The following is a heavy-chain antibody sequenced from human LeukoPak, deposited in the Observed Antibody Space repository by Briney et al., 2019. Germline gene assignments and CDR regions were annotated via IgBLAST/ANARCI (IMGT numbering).Heavy chain of an antibody. D-gene: IGHD3-3*01. J-gene: IGHJ5*02. Sequence: GGSLRLSCAASGFTFSNYAMSWVRQAPGKGLEWVSGISGSGGSTYYADSVKGRLTISRDNSKNTLYLQMDSLRAEDTAVYYCAKESRITIFGVATRDNWFDPWGQGTLDTVSS. CDR2: ISGSGGST. V-gene: IGHV3-23*01. CDR3: AKESRITIFGVATRDNWFDP. CDR1: GFTFSNYA.